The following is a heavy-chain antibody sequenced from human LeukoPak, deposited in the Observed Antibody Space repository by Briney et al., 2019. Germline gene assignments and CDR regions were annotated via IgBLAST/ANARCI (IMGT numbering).Heavy chain of an antibody. CDR1: GFTFSRYS. CDR2: ISSSSSYI. D-gene: IGHD4-17*01. J-gene: IGHJ3*02. V-gene: IGHV3-21*01. Sequence: GGSLRLSCAASGFTFSRYSMNWVRQAPGKGLEWASSISSSSSYIYYADSVKGRFTISRDNAKTSLYLQMNSLRAEDTAVYYCARDRLIYGDYGDAFDIWGQGTMVTVSS. CDR3: ARDRLIYGDYGDAFDI.